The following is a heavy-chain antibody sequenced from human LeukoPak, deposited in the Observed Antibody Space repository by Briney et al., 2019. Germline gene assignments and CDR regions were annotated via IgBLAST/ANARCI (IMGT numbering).Heavy chain of an antibody. CDR2: IKSDGGEK. CDR3: ARGDYASGSDC. D-gene: IGHD3-10*01. J-gene: IGHJ4*02. CDR1: GFTFSSYW. V-gene: IGHV3-7*01. Sequence: GGSLRLSCAASGFTFSSYWMSWVRQAPGKGLEWVANIKSDGGEKYYVDSVKGRFTISRDNAKNSLSLQMNSLRAEDTAVYYCARGDYASGSDCWGQGTLVTVSS.